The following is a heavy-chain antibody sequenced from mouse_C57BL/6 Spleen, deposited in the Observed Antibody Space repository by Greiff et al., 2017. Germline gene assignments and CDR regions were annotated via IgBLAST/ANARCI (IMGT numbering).Heavy chain of an antibody. CDR3: ARLYYGSPWFAY. J-gene: IGHJ3*01. Sequence: EVNVVESGGGLVQPGESLKLSCESNEYEFPSHDMSWVRKTPEKRLELVAAINSDGGSTYYPDTMERRFIISRDNTKKTLYLQMSSLRSEDTALYYCARLYYGSPWFAYWGQGTLVTVSA. CDR2: INSDGGST. D-gene: IGHD1-1*01. CDR1: EYEFPSHD. V-gene: IGHV5-2*01.